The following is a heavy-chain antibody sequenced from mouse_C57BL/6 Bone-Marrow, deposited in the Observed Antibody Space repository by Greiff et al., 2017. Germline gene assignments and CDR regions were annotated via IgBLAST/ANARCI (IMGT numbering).Heavy chain of an antibody. CDR1: GYAFSSSW. J-gene: IGHJ3*01. V-gene: IGHV1-82*01. CDR2: IYPGDGDT. Sequence: VQRVESGPELVKPGASVKISCKASGYAFSSSWMNWVKQRPGKGLEWIGRIYPGDGDTNYNGKFKGKATLTADKSSSTAYMQLSSLTSEDSAVYFCARSTVVALAWFAYWGQGTLVTVSA. D-gene: IGHD1-1*01. CDR3: ARSTVVALAWFAY.